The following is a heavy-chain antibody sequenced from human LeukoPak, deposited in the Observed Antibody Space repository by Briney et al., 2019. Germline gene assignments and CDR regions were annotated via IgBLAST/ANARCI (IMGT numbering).Heavy chain of an antibody. Sequence: PGRSLRLSCAASGFTFSSYAMHWVRQAPGKGLEWVAVISYDGSNKYYADSVKGRFTISRDNSKNTLYLQMNSLRAEDTAVYYCAKGYCSSTSCYTRFIDVWGKGTTVTVSS. CDR3: AKGYCSSTSCYTRFIDV. J-gene: IGHJ6*03. CDR1: GFTFSSYA. D-gene: IGHD2-2*02. V-gene: IGHV3-30-3*01. CDR2: ISYDGSNK.